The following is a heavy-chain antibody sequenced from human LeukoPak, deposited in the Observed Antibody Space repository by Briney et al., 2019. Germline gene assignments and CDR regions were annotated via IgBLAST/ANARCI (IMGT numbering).Heavy chain of an antibody. Sequence: ASVKVSCKASGYSFTSYGISWVRQAPGQGLERMGWISTYNANTNYALKLQGRVALTTDTSTNTAYMELKSLRSDDTAVYYCAREECSIGVCYPSGYWGQGTLVTVSS. CDR1: GYSFTSYG. D-gene: IGHD2-8*01. V-gene: IGHV1-18*01. CDR3: AREECSIGVCYPSGY. J-gene: IGHJ4*02. CDR2: ISTYNANT.